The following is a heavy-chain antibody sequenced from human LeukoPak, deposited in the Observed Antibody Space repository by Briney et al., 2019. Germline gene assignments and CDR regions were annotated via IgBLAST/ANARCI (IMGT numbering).Heavy chain of an antibody. CDR2: ISCSGGST. V-gene: IGHV3-23*01. Sequence: GGSVRLSCAASGFTFSSYAMSWVRQAPGKGLEWVSAISCSGGSTYYADSVKGRFTISRDNSKNTLYLQMNSLRAEDTAVYYCARDGLYSDYWGQGTLVTVSS. D-gene: IGHD2-2*02. CDR3: ARDGLYSDY. J-gene: IGHJ4*02. CDR1: GFTFSSYA.